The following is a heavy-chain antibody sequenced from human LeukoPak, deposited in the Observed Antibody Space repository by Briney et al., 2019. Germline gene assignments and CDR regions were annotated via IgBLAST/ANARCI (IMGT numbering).Heavy chain of an antibody. CDR3: ARLLTTTVTTGVFDY. CDR2: IYPGDSDT. CDR1: GYTFTSYD. J-gene: IGHJ4*02. Sequence: ASVKVSCKASGYTFTSYDINWVRQMPGKGLEWMGIIYPGDSDTRYSPSFQGQVTISADKSISTAYLQWSSLKASDTAMYYCARLLTTTVTTGVFDYWGQGTLVTVSS. D-gene: IGHD4-17*01. V-gene: IGHV5-51*01.